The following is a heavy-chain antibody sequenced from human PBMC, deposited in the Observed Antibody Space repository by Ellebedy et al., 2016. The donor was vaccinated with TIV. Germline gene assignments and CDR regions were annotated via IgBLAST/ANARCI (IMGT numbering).Heavy chain of an antibody. V-gene: IGHV3-23*01. CDR2: ITVSGDTT. Sequence: GESLKISXATSGFTFSRHAMTWVRQAPGKGLEWVSSITVSGDTTNYADSVKGRFSISRDNFKSTLFLQINTLTAEDTAVYYCATVSGKYYFDSWGQGTLVTVSS. CDR3: ATVSGKYYFDS. CDR1: GFTFSRHA. D-gene: IGHD2-8*01. J-gene: IGHJ4*02.